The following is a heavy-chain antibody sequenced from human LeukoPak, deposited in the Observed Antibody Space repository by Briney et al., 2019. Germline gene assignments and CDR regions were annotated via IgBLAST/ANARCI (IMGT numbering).Heavy chain of an antibody. CDR3: AKDLHYGSADY. V-gene: IGHV3-53*01. Sequence: GGSLRLSCAASGFTVSSNYMSWVRQAPGKGLEWVSVIYSGGSTNYADSVKGRFTISRDNAKNALYLQMNSLRAEDTAVYYCAKDLHYGSADYWGQGTLVTVSS. CDR2: IYSGGST. CDR1: GFTVSSNY. D-gene: IGHD3-10*01. J-gene: IGHJ4*02.